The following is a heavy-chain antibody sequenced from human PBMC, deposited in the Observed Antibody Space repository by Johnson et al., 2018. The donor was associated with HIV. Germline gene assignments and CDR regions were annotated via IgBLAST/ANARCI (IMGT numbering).Heavy chain of an antibody. V-gene: IGHV3-74*01. J-gene: IGHJ3*02. Sequence: VQLVESGGGLVKPGGSLRLSCAASGFTFSSYWMHWVRQAPGKGLVWVSRINSDGSSTSYADSVKGRFTISRDNAKNTLYLQMNSLRAEDTAVYYCAREGPSERAGFDIWGQGTMVTVSS. CDR2: INSDGSST. CDR1: GFTFSSYW. CDR3: AREGPSERAGFDI.